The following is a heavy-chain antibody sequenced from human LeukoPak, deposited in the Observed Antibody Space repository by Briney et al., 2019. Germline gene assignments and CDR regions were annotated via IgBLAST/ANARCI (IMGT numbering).Heavy chain of an antibody. V-gene: IGHV3-7*03. CDR3: ARSSYGSSSSV. J-gene: IGHJ3*01. CDR1: GFTFSGFW. D-gene: IGHD6-6*01. CDR2: INSDGSEG. Sequence: GGSLRLSGAVSGFTFSGFWMSWSRQAPGKGLEWVASINSDGSEGYYADVVKGRFTISRDNAKNSLYLQINSLRAEDTAVYYCARSSYGSSSSVWGQGTMVTVSS.